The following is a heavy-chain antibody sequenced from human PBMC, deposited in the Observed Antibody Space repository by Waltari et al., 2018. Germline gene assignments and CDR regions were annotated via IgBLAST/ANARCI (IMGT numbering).Heavy chain of an antibody. CDR3: ARQGYCGGDCYSDT. Sequence: QLQLQESGPGLVTPSATLSLTCTVSGDSLTSAIYYWGWIRQPPGKGLEWIATISYRGATYYSPSLKSRVTISIDTSKNQFSLKVTSVTAADTAVYYCARQGYCGGDCYSDTWGQGTLVTVSP. CDR1: GDSLTSAIYY. D-gene: IGHD2-21*01. V-gene: IGHV4-39*01. CDR2: ISYRGAT. J-gene: IGHJ5*02.